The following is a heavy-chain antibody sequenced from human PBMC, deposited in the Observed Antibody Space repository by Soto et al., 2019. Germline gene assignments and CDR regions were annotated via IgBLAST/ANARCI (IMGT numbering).Heavy chain of an antibody. V-gene: IGHV1-3*01. CDR1: GYTFTNHA. CDR3: ARENHPASGRFYDD. D-gene: IGHD3-10*01. Sequence: AAVKVSCKSSGYTFTNHAIHWVRQAPGQRLQWMGWIRAGQGSTGFSHNFQDRVTITRDISAGTVYVELRSLTSEDTAVYYCARENHPASGRFYDDWGKGTQVTV. CDR2: IRAGQGST. J-gene: IGHJ4*02.